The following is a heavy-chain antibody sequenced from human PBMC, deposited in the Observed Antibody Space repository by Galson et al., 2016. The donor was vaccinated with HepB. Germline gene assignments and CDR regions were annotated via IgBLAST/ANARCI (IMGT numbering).Heavy chain of an antibody. CDR2: IFHTGRV. V-gene: IGHV4-59*12. Sequence: SETLSLTCTVSGGSTTTYYWSWIRQPPGKGLEWIGQIFHTGRVNYTPSLASRVTISIDTSNNHFSLRLTSVTAADTALYYCARQYWGGPSDYWGQGTLVTVSS. CDR3: ARQYWGGPSDY. CDR1: GGSTTTYY. J-gene: IGHJ4*02. D-gene: IGHD2/OR15-2a*01.